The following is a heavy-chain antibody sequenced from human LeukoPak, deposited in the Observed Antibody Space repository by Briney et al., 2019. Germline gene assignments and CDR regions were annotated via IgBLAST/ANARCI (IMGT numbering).Heavy chain of an antibody. CDR2: ISGSGGST. CDR3: AKGIAAARIPEYFQH. D-gene: IGHD6-13*01. V-gene: IGHV3-23*01. Sequence: GGSLRLSCAASGFTFSSYAMSWVRQAPGKGLEWVSAISGSGGSTYYADSVKGRFTISRDNSKNTLCLQMNSLRAEDTAVYYCAKGIAAARIPEYFQHWGQGTLVTVSS. J-gene: IGHJ1*01. CDR1: GFTFSSYA.